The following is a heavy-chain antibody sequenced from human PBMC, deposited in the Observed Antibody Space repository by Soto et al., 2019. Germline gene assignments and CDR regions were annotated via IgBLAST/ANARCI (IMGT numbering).Heavy chain of an antibody. D-gene: IGHD6-13*01. CDR3: AKSSVWYPYFDS. CDR2: ITYTGVST. J-gene: IGHJ4*02. V-gene: IGHV3-23*01. CDR1: GFTFSNYG. Sequence: GGSLRLSCAASGFTFSNYGIHWVRQAPGKGLEWVSSITYTGVSTYYADSVKGRFTISRDNSRDTLFLQMSSLRAEDTAIYYCAKSSVWYPYFDSWGQGTLVTVSS.